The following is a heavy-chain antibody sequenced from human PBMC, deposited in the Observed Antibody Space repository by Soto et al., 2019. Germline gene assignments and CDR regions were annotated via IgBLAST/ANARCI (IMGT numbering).Heavy chain of an antibody. CDR3: ERALLWFGELLYADYYYGMDV. V-gene: IGHV1-3*01. Sequence: QVQLVQSGAEVKKPGASVKVSCKASGYTFTSYAMHWVRQAPGQRLEWMGWINAGNGNTKYSQKFQGRVTITRDTAASTAYMEPSSLRSEDTALYYCERALLWFGELLYADYYYGMDVWGQGTTVTVSS. J-gene: IGHJ6*02. CDR1: GYTFTSYA. CDR2: INAGNGNT. D-gene: IGHD3-10*01.